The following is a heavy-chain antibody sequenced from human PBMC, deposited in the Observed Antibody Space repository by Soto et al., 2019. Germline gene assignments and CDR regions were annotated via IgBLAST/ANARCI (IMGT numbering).Heavy chain of an antibody. Sequence: PVGSLRLSCAASGFTFSSYGMHWVRQAPGKGLEWVAVISHDGSNKYYADSVKGRFTISRDNSKNTLYLQMNSLRAEDTAVYYCAKDRWYYYYYGMDVWGQGTTVTVSS. CDR2: ISHDGSNK. J-gene: IGHJ6*02. V-gene: IGHV3-30*18. CDR1: GFTFSSYG. D-gene: IGHD6-13*01. CDR3: AKDRWYYYYYGMDV.